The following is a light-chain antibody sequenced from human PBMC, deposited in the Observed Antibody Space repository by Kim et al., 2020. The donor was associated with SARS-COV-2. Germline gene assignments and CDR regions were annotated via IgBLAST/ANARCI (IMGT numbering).Light chain of an antibody. Sequence: KVTTCCAGDMSDIGIIYVSGYQQLPGTAPKLLITDNNKRPAGIPDRFSGSRAGTSATLAITGLQTGDEADYYCGTWNTSLSAGGVFGGGTQLTVL. CDR3: GTWNTSLSAGGV. V-gene: IGLV1-51*01. CDR2: DNN. CDR1: MSDIGIIY. J-gene: IGLJ2*01.